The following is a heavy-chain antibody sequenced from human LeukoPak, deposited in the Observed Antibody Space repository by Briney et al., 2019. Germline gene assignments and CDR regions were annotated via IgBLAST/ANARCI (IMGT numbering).Heavy chain of an antibody. Sequence: GGSLRLSCAASGFTSSSYSMNWVRQAPGKGLEWVSYISSSSSTIYYADSVKGRFTISRDNAKNSLYLQMNSPRAEDTAVYYCARISSGTIDYWGQGTLVTVSS. CDR2: ISSSSSTI. V-gene: IGHV3-48*01. CDR1: GFTSSSYS. J-gene: IGHJ4*02. CDR3: ARISSGTIDY. D-gene: IGHD6-19*01.